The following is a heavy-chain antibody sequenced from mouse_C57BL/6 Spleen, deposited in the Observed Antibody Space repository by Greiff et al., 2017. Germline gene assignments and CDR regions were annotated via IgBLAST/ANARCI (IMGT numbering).Heavy chain of an antibody. D-gene: IGHD5-1*01. Sequence: EVKLMESGGGLVQPGGSLKLSCAASGFTFSDYYMSWVRQTPEKRLEWVAYISNGGGSTYYPDTVKGRFPISRDNAKNTLYLQMRRLKSEDTAMYYCARQRDSTYSWFAYWGQGTLVTVSA. CDR3: ARQRDSTYSWFAY. J-gene: IGHJ3*01. CDR2: ISNGGGST. V-gene: IGHV5-12*01. CDR1: GFTFSDYY.